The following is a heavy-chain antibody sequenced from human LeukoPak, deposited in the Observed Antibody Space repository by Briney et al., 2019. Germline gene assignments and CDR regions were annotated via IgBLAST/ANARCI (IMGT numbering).Heavy chain of an antibody. Sequence: GGSLRLSCAASGFTFSSYWMHWVRQAPGKGLVWVSRINSDGSSTSYADSVKGRFTISRDNSKNTLYLQMNSLRAEDTAVYYCAAPSSGYYLDYWGQGTLVTVSS. CDR1: GFTFSSYW. J-gene: IGHJ4*02. V-gene: IGHV3-74*01. CDR2: INSDGSST. CDR3: AAPSSGYYLDY. D-gene: IGHD3-22*01.